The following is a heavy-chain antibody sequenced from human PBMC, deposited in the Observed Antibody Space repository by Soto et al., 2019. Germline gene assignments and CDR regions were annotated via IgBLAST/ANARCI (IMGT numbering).Heavy chain of an antibody. V-gene: IGHV3-21*01. J-gene: IGHJ4*02. CDR3: SREVGVMVSTSEASHFDY. D-gene: IGHD3-16*01. CDR2: ISSDSTYI. Sequence: EVRLVESGGGLVKPGESLRLSCVASGFSFSTYTMTWVRQAPGKRLEWVSSISSDSTYISYADSLKGRFTISRDNAKNSLYLQIGSLSAEDTAVYYCSREVGVMVSTSEASHFDYWSQGTRVTVSS. CDR1: GFSFSTYT.